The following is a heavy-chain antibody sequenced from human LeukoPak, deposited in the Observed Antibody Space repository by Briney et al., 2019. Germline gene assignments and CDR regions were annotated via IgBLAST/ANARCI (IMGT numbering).Heavy chain of an antibody. CDR2: IYHSGKS. CDR1: GYSLSIGYY. CDR3: TRGLLVRGIRYYYMDV. J-gene: IGHJ6*03. Sequence: SETLSLTCSVSGYSLSIGYYWDWIRQPPGKGLEWIASIYHSGKSYYNPSLESRVTISIDTSKNNISLNLRSVTAADTAVYYCTRGLLVRGIRYYYMDVWGEKTTVTISS. D-gene: IGHD3-10*01. V-gene: IGHV4-38-2*02.